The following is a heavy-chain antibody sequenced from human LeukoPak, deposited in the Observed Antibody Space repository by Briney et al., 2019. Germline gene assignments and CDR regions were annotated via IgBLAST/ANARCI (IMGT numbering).Heavy chain of an antibody. CDR3: AKDTNRYSSGWYDY. V-gene: IGHV3-30*18. CDR1: GFTFSSYG. CDR2: ISYDGSDK. Sequence: GVSLRLSCAASGFTFSSYGMHWVRQAPGKGLEWVAVISYDGSDKYYADSVKGRFTISRDNSKNTLYLQMNSLRAEDTAVYYCAKDTNRYSSGWYDYWGQGTLVTVSS. J-gene: IGHJ4*02. D-gene: IGHD6-19*01.